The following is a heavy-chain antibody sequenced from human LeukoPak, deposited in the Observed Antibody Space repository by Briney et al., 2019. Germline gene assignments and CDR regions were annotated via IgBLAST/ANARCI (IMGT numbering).Heavy chain of an antibody. V-gene: IGHV4-31*03. CDR1: GGSISSGGSY. Sequence: SQTLSLTCTVSGGSISSGGSYWSWIRQHPGKGLEWIGYIYYSGSTYYNPSLKSRVTISVDTSKNQFSLKLSSVTAADTAVYYCARTYTIFGVVTPSYGMDVWAQGTTVTVSS. CDR2: IYYSGST. CDR3: ARTYTIFGVVTPSYGMDV. D-gene: IGHD3-3*01. J-gene: IGHJ6*02.